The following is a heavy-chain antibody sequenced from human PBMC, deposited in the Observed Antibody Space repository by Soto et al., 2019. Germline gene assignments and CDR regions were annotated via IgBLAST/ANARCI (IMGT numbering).Heavy chain of an antibody. J-gene: IGHJ4*02. CDR1: GFTVSSNY. D-gene: IGHD4-4*01. Sequence: EVPLVESGGGLVQPGGSLRLSCAASGFTVSSNYMSWVRQAPGKGLEWVSVIYSGGSTYYADSVKGRFTISRDNSQNTLYLQMNSLRAEDTAVYYCARGTDYSDFDYWGQGTLVTVSS. CDR2: IYSGGST. CDR3: ARGTDYSDFDY. V-gene: IGHV3-66*01.